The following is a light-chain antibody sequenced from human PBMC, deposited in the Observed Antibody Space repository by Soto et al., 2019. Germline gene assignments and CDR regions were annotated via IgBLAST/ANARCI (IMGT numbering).Light chain of an antibody. J-gene: IGKJ4*01. V-gene: IGKV1-12*01. CDR3: QQTKGFPLT. Sequence: DIQMTQSPSSLSASEGDRVTITCRASQDINKYLAWYQQIPGKAPKLLIFAASTLQSGIPSRFSASGSGTDFTLTVGGLQPEDAANYYCQQTKGFPLTFGGGTKVEIK. CDR1: QDINKY. CDR2: AAS.